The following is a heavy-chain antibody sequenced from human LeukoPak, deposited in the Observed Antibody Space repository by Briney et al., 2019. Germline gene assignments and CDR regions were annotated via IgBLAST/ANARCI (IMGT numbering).Heavy chain of an antibody. CDR3: ASGGLYCSSTSCYTPFDY. J-gene: IGHJ4*02. D-gene: IGHD2-2*02. CDR1: GGTFSSYA. V-gene: IGHV1-69*13. Sequence: SVKVSCKASGGTFSSYAISWVRQAPGQGLEWMGGIIPIFGTANYAQKFQGRVTITADESTSTAYMELSSLRSEDTAVYYCASGGLYCSSTSCYTPFDYWGQGTLVTVSS. CDR2: IIPIFGTA.